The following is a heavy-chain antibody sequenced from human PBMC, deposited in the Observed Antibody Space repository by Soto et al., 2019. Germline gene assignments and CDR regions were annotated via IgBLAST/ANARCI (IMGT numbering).Heavy chain of an antibody. D-gene: IGHD6-6*01. V-gene: IGHV1-69*01. J-gene: IGHJ4*02. CDR2: IIPIFGTA. CDR3: ARGFEYSTSSPFDY. Sequence: QVQLVQSGAEVKKPGSSVKVSCKASGGNFISSGINWVRQAPGQGLEWMGGIIPIFGTAYYAQNFQGRVTITADESTSTAYMELISLRSEDTAVYYCARGFEYSTSSPFDYWGQGTLVTVSS. CDR1: GGNFISSG.